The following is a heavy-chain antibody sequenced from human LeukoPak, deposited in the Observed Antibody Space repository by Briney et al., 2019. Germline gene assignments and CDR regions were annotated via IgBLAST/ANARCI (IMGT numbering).Heavy chain of an antibody. CDR3: ARGRAPGYSRAFDI. CDR2: INHSGST. J-gene: IGHJ3*02. Sequence: SETLSLTCAVYGGSFSGYYWSWIRQPPGKGLEWIGEINHSGSTNYNPSLKSRVTISVDTSKNQFSLKLSSVTAADTAVYYCARGRAPGYSRAFDIWGQGTMVTVSS. D-gene: IGHD3-9*01. CDR1: GGSFSGYY. V-gene: IGHV4-34*01.